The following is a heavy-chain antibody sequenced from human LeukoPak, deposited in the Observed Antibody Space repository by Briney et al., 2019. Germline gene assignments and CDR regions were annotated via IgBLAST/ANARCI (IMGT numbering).Heavy chain of an antibody. D-gene: IGHD1-26*01. CDR2: IRYDGNNK. Sequence: PGGTLRLSCAASGFTFKNYAMHWVRQAPGKGLDWVAFIRYDGNNKVYADAVKGRFTISRDNSKNTLYLQMNNLRPEDTAIYYCAKDSVGATTLDWFDSWGQGTLVTVSS. CDR1: GFTFKNYA. J-gene: IGHJ5*01. V-gene: IGHV3-30*02. CDR3: AKDSVGATTLDWFDS.